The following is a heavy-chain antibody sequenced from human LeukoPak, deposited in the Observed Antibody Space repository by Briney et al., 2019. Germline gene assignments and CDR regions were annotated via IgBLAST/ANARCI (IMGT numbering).Heavy chain of an antibody. CDR2: ISYDGTNK. CDR1: GFTFSTYA. J-gene: IGHJ3*02. CDR3: AKRGGSCSGGSGPHAFDI. V-gene: IGHV3-30*18. D-gene: IGHD2-15*01. Sequence: PGTSLRLSCAASGFTFSTYAMHWVRQAPGKGLEWVAVISYDGTNKYYADSVKGRFTISRDNSKSTLYLQMNSLRADDTAVYYCAKRGGSCSGGSGPHAFDIWGQGTVLTVSS.